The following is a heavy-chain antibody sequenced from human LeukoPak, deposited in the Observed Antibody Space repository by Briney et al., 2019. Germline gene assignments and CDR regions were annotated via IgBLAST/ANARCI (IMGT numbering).Heavy chain of an antibody. CDR2: IIPIFGTA. D-gene: IGHD3-9*01. CDR3: ARSLEILTGYFAAFDI. V-gene: IGHV1-69*06. J-gene: IGHJ3*02. CDR1: GGTFSSYA. Sequence: GASVKVSCKASGGTFSSYAISWVRQAPGQGLEWMGGIIPIFGTANYTQKFQGRVTITADKSTSTAYMELSSLRSEDTAVYYCARSLEILTGYFAAFDIWGQGTMVTVSS.